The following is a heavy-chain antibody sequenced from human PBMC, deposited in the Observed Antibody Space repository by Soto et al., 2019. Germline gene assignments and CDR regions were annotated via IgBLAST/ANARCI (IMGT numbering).Heavy chain of an antibody. CDR1: GFTFTDYA. V-gene: IGHV3-23*01. CDR3: ARGSSGYISSWYYFDY. CDR2: ISGIGGST. D-gene: IGHD6-13*01. Sequence: GGSLRLSCAASGFTFTDYALSWVRQAPGKGLEWVATISGIGGSTYLADSVKGRLSISRDNSKNTVSLLMNSLRAEDTAVYFCARGSSGYISSWYYFDYWGRGTLVTVS. J-gene: IGHJ4*02.